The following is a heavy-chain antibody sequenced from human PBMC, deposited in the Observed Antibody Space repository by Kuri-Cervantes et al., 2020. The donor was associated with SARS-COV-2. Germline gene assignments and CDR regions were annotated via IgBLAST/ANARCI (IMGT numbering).Heavy chain of an antibody. CDR2: ISYDGSNK. D-gene: IGHD3-16*01. Sequence: GESLKISCAASGFTFSSYGMHWVRQALGKGLEWVAVISYDGSNKYYADSVKGRFTISRDNSKNTLYLQMNSLRAEDTAVYYCARDGVTVGKYWGQGTLVTVSS. J-gene: IGHJ4*02. CDR1: GFTFSSYG. V-gene: IGHV3-30*03. CDR3: ARDGVTVGKY.